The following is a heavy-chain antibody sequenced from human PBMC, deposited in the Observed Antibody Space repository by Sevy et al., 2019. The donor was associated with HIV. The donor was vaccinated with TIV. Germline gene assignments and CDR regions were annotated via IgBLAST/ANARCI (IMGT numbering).Heavy chain of an antibody. CDR1: GGSISSYY. CDR2: IYYSGST. D-gene: IGHD3-22*01. CDR3: ARGDYYDSSCDELSASYYFDY. J-gene: IGHJ4*02. V-gene: IGHV4-59*01. Sequence: SETLSLTCTVSGGSISSYYWSWIRQPPGKGLEWIGYIYYSGSTNYNPSLKSRVTISVDTSKSQFSLKLSSVTAADTAVYYCARGDYYDSSCDELSASYYFDYWGQGTLVTVSS.